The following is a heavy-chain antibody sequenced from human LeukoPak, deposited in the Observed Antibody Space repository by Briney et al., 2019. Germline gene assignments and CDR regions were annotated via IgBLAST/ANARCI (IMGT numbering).Heavy chain of an antibody. Sequence: SETLSLTCTVSGGSISSSSYYWGWIRQPPGKGLEWIGSIYYSGSTYYNPSLKSRVTISVDTSKNQFSLKLSSVTAADTAVYYCATGGGYYLRYFDYWGQGTLVTVSS. CDR2: IYYSGST. CDR1: GGSISSSSYY. CDR3: ATGGGYYLRYFDY. J-gene: IGHJ4*02. V-gene: IGHV4-39*07. D-gene: IGHD3-22*01.